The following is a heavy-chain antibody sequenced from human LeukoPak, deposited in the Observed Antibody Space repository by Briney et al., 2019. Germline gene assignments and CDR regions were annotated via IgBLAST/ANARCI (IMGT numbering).Heavy chain of an antibody. D-gene: IGHD2-15*01. CDR3: ATRNPGVAATDY. Sequence: ASVKVSCKVSGYTLTELSMHWVRQAPGKGLEWMGGFDPEDGETIYAQKFQGRVTMTEDTSTDTAYVELSSLRSEDTAVYYCATRNPGVAATDYWGQGTLVTVSS. J-gene: IGHJ4*02. V-gene: IGHV1-24*01. CDR1: GYTLTELS. CDR2: FDPEDGET.